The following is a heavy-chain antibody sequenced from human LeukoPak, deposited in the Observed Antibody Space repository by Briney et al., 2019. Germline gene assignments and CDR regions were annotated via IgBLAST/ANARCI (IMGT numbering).Heavy chain of an antibody. V-gene: IGHV1-2*02. D-gene: IGHD2-21*02. Sequence: ASVKVSCKASGFTFSGHYIHWVRQAPGQGLEWMGYINPHSGGTSSPQKFQGRVTMTTDTSISAVYMELSRLTSDDTAMYYCVREGNELLSKNFDYWGQGSLVTVSS. CDR3: VREGNELLSKNFDY. J-gene: IGHJ4*02. CDR2: INPHSGGT. CDR1: GFTFSGHY.